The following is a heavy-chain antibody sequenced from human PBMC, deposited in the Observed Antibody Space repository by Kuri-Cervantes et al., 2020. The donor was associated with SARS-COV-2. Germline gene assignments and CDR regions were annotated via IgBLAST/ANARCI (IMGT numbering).Heavy chain of an antibody. V-gene: IGHV3-23*01. D-gene: IGHD1-26*01. CDR1: GFTFSSYA. CDR3: ASGSGSYYGGDY. Sequence: GGSLRLSCAASGFTFSSYAMSWVRQAPGKGLEWVSAISGSGGSTYYADSVKGRFTISRDNSKNTLYLQMNSLRAEDTAVYYCASGSGSYYGGDYWGQGTLGTVSS. CDR2: ISGSGGST. J-gene: IGHJ4*02.